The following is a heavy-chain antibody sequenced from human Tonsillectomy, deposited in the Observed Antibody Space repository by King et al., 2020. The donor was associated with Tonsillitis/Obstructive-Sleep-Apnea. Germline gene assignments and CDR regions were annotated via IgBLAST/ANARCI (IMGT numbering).Heavy chain of an antibody. CDR2: IRSKANSYAT. V-gene: IGHV3-73*01. J-gene: IGHJ3*02. CDR3: TTTGIAVAGTYAFDI. CDR1: GFTFSGSA. D-gene: IGHD6-19*01. Sequence: VQLVESGGGLVQPGGSLKLSCAAYGFTFSGSAMHWVRQASGKGLEWVGRIRSKANSYATAYAASVKGRFTISRDDSKNTAYLQMNSLKTEDTAVYYCTTTGIAVAGTYAFDIWGQGTMVTVSS.